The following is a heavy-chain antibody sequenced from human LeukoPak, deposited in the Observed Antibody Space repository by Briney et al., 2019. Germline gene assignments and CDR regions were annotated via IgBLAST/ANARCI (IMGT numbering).Heavy chain of an antibody. D-gene: IGHD6-13*01. CDR3: ARGPEYSSIWYSWFDP. V-gene: IGHV4-59*01. CDR2: IYYSGST. J-gene: IGHJ5*02. Sequence: PSETLSLTCTVSGGSISSYYWSWIRQPPGSGLEWIGYIYYSGSTNYNPSLKSRVTISVDTSKNQFSLKLSSVTAADTAVYYCARGPEYSSIWYSWFDPWGQGTLVTVSS. CDR1: GGSISSYY.